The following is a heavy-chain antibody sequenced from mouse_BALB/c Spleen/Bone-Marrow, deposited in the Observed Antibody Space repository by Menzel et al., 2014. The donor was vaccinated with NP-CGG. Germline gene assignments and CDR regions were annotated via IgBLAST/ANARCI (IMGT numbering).Heavy chain of an antibody. CDR1: GYTFTAYA. CDR2: ISTYSGNT. D-gene: IGHD2-2*01. J-gene: IGHJ3*01. V-gene: IGHV1-67*01. CDR3: ARSGYGYDWFAY. Sequence: QVQLQQSGPELVRPGVSVKISCKGSGYTFTAYAMHWVKQSHAKSLEWIGVISTYSGNTNYNQKFKGKATMTVDKSSSTAYMELARLTSEDSAIYYCARSGYGYDWFAYWGQGTLVTVSA.